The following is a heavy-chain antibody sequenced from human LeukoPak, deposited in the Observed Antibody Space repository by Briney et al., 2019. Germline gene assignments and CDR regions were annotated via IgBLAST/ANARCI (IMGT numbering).Heavy chain of an antibody. V-gene: IGHV4-34*01. CDR2: INHSGST. D-gene: IGHD6-13*01. Sequence: SETLSLTCAVYGGSLSGYYWSWIRQPPGKGLEWIGEINHSGSTNHNPSLKSRVTISVDTSKNQFSLKLSSVTAADTAVYYCARTQQLVLYYYYYYYMDVWGKGTTVTVSS. J-gene: IGHJ6*03. CDR1: GGSLSGYY. CDR3: ARTQQLVLYYYYYYYMDV.